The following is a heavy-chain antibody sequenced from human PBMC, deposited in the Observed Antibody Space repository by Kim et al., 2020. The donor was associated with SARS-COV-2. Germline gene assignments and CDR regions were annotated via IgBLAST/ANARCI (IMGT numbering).Heavy chain of an antibody. V-gene: IGHV3-15*01. J-gene: IGHJ4*02. CDR3: TTDLVSIDY. CDR2: GTT. D-gene: IGHD2-8*01. Sequence: GTTDYAEPVKGRFTIPKYDSKNTLYLQMNSLKTEDTAVYYCTTDLVSIDYWGQGTLVTVSS.